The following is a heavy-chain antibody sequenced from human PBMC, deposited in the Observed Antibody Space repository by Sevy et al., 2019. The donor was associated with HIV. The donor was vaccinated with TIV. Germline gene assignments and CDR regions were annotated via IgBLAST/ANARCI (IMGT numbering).Heavy chain of an antibody. J-gene: IGHJ4*02. CDR3: ARDRRMYGDYLLAYFDY. D-gene: IGHD2-8*01. CDR1: GFAPSTYG. V-gene: IGHV3-33*01. CDR2: IGYDGSNK. Sequence: GGSLRLSCAASGFAPSTYGMHWVRQAPGKGLEWVAVIGYDGSNKYYADSVKGRFSISRDNSRNTLFLQMDSLRAEDTAVYYCARDRRMYGDYLLAYFDYWGQGTLVTVS.